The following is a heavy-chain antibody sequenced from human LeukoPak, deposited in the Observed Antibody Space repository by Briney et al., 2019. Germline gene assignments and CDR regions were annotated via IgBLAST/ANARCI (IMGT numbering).Heavy chain of an antibody. CDR1: GYSISSGYY. CDR2: IYHSGRT. V-gene: IGHV4-38-2*01. J-gene: IGHJ4*02. CDR3: ARVYYDILTAENYYFDY. D-gene: IGHD3-9*01. Sequence: SEALFLTCAVSGYSISSGYYWAWIWQPPGKGLEWIGSIYHSGRTYYNPSLKSRVTISVDTSKNQFSLKLSSVTAADTAVYYCARVYYDILTAENYYFDYWGQGTLVTVSS.